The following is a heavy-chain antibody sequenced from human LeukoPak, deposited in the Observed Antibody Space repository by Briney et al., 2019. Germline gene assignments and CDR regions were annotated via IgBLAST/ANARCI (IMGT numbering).Heavy chain of an antibody. J-gene: IGHJ6*02. Sequence: PVASVKVSCKASGYTFSGHYLHWVRQAPGQGLEWMGGIIPIFGTANYAQKFQGRVTITADESTSTAYMELSSLRSEDTAVYYCARDRPLNYYYGMDVWGQGTTVTVSS. V-gene: IGHV1-69*13. CDR3: ARDRPLNYYYGMDV. CDR2: IIPIFGTA. CDR1: GYTFSGHY.